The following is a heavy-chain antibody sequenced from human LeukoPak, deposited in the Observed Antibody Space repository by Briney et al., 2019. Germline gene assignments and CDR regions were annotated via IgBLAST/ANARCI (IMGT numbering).Heavy chain of an antibody. D-gene: IGHD2-21*01. Sequence: GGSLRLSCAASGFTFSSYWMSWVRQAPGKGLEWVANIKQDGSEKYYVDSVKGRFTISRDNAKNSLYLQMNGLRAEDTAVYYCAYCGGDCYSIDYWGQGTLVTVSS. V-gene: IGHV3-7*01. J-gene: IGHJ4*02. CDR2: IKQDGSEK. CDR1: GFTFSSYW. CDR3: AYCGGDCYSIDY.